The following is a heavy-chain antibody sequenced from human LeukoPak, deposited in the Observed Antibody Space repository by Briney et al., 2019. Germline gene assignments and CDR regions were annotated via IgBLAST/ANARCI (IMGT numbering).Heavy chain of an antibody. CDR2: IKQDGSGK. CDR1: GFTFSYYW. J-gene: IGHJ6*02. Sequence: QPGGSLRLSCAASGFTFSYYWMSWVRQAPGKGPEWVANIKQDGSGKFYVDSVKGRFTISRDNARNSLYLQMNSLRAEDTAVYYCARDTYDVPYFNQYYGMDVWGQGTTVTVSS. CDR3: ARDTYDVPYFNQYYGMDV. D-gene: IGHD3-10*02. V-gene: IGHV3-7*03.